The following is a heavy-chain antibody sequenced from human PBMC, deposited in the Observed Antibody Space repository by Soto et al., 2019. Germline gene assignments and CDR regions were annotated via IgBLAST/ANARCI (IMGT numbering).Heavy chain of an antibody. V-gene: IGHV3-30-3*01. CDR1: GFTFSSYT. Sequence: QVQLVESGGGVVQPGGSLRLSCAASGFTFSSYTMHWVRQAPGKGLEWVAIISFDGINKYCADSVEGRFTISRDNSKNTLYLQMNSLRADDTAVYFCAREEPGGTFDYWGQGTLVTVSS. J-gene: IGHJ4*02. CDR3: AREEPGGTFDY. D-gene: IGHD1-26*01. CDR2: ISFDGINK.